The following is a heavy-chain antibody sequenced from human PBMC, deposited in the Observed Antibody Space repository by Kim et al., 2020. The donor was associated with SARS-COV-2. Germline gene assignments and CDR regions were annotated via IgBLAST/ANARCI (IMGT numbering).Heavy chain of an antibody. CDR1: GFTFSSYS. CDR2: ISSSSSYI. D-gene: IGHD1-26*01. CDR3: ARKLKVGVIWYGMDV. J-gene: IGHJ6*02. V-gene: IGHV3-21*01. Sequence: GGSLRLSCAASGFTFSSYSMNWVRQAPGKGLEWVSSISSSSSYIYYADSVKGRFTISRDNAKNSLYLQMNSLRAEDTAVYYCARKLKVGVIWYGMDVWGQGTTVTVSS.